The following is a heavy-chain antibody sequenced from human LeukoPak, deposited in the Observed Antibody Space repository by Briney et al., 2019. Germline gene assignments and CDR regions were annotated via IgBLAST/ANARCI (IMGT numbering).Heavy chain of an antibody. J-gene: IGHJ4*02. CDR1: GFTFSSYA. V-gene: IGHV3-30*02. D-gene: IGHD6-13*01. CDR3: AKDRRSSWYDYFDY. Sequence: GGSLRLSCAASGFTFSSYAMNWVRQAPGKGLEWVAFIRYDGSNKYYADSVKGRFTISRDNSKNTLYLQMNSLRAEDTAVYYCAKDRRSSWYDYFDYWGQGTLVTVSS. CDR2: IRYDGSNK.